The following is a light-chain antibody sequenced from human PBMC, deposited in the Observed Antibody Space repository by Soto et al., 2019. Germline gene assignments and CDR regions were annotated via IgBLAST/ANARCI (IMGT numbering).Light chain of an antibody. V-gene: IGKV1-9*01. CDR3: QQTRSYPST. Sequence: IQWTQSPSSLSASVGDRVTITCRASQGINSYLSWYQQKPGKVLQLLIYEASILKSGVPSRFSGSGSGTDFTLTISRLRAEDFSTYYCQQTRSYPSTFRGGTKVEIK. CDR1: QGINSY. CDR2: EAS. J-gene: IGKJ4*01.